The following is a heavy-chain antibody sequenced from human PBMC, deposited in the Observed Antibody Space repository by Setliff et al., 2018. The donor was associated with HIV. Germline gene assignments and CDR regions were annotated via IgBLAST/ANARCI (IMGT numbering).Heavy chain of an antibody. CDR3: ARRIDNSGSFPDKNWFDT. CDR2: IFASGSS. CDR1: GGSFSGSY. V-gene: IGHV4-4*09. D-gene: IGHD3-10*01. J-gene: IGHJ5*02. Sequence: PSETLSLTCAVYGGSFSGSYWSWIRQPPGRGLEWIGYIFASGSSLYNPSLQSRVSISIDTSKNQFSLKLTSVTAADTAVYYCARRIDNSGSFPDKNWFDTWGQGSLVTVSS.